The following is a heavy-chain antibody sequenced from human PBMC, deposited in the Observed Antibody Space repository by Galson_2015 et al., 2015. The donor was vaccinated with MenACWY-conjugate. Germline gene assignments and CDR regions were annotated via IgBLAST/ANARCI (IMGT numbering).Heavy chain of an antibody. CDR3: ARDLDY. CDR2: IYHSDST. Sequence: SWIRQFPGTGLEWLGYIYHSDSTYYTPSLKSRVIMSKDTSKSQVSLRLSSVTAADTAVYYCARDLDYWGQGALVIVSS. V-gene: IGHV4-31*02. J-gene: IGHJ4*02.